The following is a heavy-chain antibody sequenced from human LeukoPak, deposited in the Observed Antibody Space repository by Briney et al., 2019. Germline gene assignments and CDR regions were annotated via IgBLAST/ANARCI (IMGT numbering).Heavy chain of an antibody. J-gene: IGHJ6*02. CDR3: ARFPVGATGLLYYNGMDV. D-gene: IGHD1-26*01. V-gene: IGHV4-59*01. Sequence: SETLSLTCTVSGGSISSYYWSWIRQPPGKGLEWIGYIYYSGSTNYNPSLKSRVTISIDTSKNQFSLKLNSVTAADTAVYYCARFPVGATGLLYYNGMDVWGQGTTVTVSS. CDR1: GGSISSYY. CDR2: IYYSGST.